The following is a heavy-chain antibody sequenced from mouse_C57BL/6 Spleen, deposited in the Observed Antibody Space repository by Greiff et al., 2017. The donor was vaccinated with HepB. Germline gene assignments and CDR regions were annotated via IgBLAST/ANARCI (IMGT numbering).Heavy chain of an antibody. CDR1: GYTFTSYW. CDR3: ARNDYYGSSFDY. CDR2: INPSNGGT. Sequence: QVQLQQPGPELVKPGASVKLSCKASGYTFTSYWMHWVKQRPGQGLEWIGNINPSNGGTNYNEKFKSKATLTVDKSSSTAYLQLSSLTSEDSAVYYCARNDYYGSSFDYWGQGTTLTVSS. V-gene: IGHV1-53*01. D-gene: IGHD1-1*01. J-gene: IGHJ2*01.